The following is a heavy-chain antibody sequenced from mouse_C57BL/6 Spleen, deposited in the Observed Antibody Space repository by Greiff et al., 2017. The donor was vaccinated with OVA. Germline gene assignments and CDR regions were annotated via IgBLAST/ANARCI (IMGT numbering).Heavy chain of an antibody. V-gene: IGHV1-54*01. D-gene: IGHD1-1*01. J-gene: IGHJ2*01. CDR3: ARGTGSSPFDY. CDR1: GYAFTNYL. Sequence: QVQLQQSGAELVRPGTSVKVSCKASGYAFTNYLIEWVKQRPGQGLEWIGVINPGSGGTNYNEKFKGKATLTADKSSSTAYMQLSSLTSEDSAVYFCARGTGSSPFDYWGQGTTLTVSS. CDR2: INPGSGGT.